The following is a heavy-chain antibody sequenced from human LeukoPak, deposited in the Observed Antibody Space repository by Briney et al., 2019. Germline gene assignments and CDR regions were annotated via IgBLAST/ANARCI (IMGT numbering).Heavy chain of an antibody. CDR3: ARENSGSYREFDY. CDR2: IYTSGRT. Sequence: YPAETLSLTCTVAGGSISSYYWSWIRQPGGKGLEWIGRIYTSGRTNYNASLKRRVSMSVETSKNQFSRKLSSVTAADTAVFYCARENSGSYREFDYWGQGTLVTVSS. J-gene: IGHJ4*02. CDR1: GGSISSYY. V-gene: IGHV4-4*07. D-gene: IGHD1-26*01.